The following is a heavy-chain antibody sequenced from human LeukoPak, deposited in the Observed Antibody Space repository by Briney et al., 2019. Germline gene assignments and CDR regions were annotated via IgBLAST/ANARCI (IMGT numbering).Heavy chain of an antibody. J-gene: IGHJ4*02. CDR1: GYTFTSYG. CDR2: ISAYNGNT. CDR3: AREGLLAYYYDSSGSDY. V-gene: IGHV1-18*01. Sequence: GASVKVSCKASGYTFTSYGISWVRQAPGQGLEWMGWISAYNGNTNYAQKLQGRVTMTTDTSTSTAYMELRSLRSDDTAVYYCAREGLLAYYYDSSGSDYWGQGTLVTVSS. D-gene: IGHD3-22*01.